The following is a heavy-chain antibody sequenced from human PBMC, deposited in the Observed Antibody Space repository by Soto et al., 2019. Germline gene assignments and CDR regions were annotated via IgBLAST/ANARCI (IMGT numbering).Heavy chain of an antibody. V-gene: IGHV4-38-2*01. D-gene: IGHD6-13*01. Sequence: SETLSRTCAVSGYSISSGYYWGWIRQPPGKGLEWIGSFYHSGSTYYNPSLKSRVTISVDTSKNQFSLKLSSVTAADTAVYYCARLVPGSGIAAANWFDPWGQGTLVTVSS. J-gene: IGHJ5*02. CDR3: ARLVPGSGIAAANWFDP. CDR2: FYHSGST. CDR1: GYSISSGYY.